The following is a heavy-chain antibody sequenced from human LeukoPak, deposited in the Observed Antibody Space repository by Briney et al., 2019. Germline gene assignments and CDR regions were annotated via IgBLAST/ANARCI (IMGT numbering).Heavy chain of an antibody. J-gene: IGHJ5*02. Sequence: GGSLRLSCAASGFTFSNYWMSWVRQAPGKGPEWVANIKPDGSETYYVDSVKGRFTISRDNAKNSLYLQMNSLRAEDTAVYYCARHYGGKGSNWFDPWGQGTLVTVSS. CDR2: IKPDGSET. V-gene: IGHV3-7*01. CDR3: ARHYGGKGSNWFDP. CDR1: GFTFSNYW. D-gene: IGHD4-23*01.